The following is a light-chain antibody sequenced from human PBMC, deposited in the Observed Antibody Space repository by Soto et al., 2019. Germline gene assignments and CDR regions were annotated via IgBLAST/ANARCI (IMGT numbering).Light chain of an antibody. V-gene: IGKV1-33*01. Sequence: DIPMTQSPSSLSASVGDRVTITCQASRDIRKYLNWYQQKPGKAPKLLIYDASNLETGVTSRFSGSGSGTDFTFTISSLQSEDMATYYCQQYHTLVSFGGGTKVEIK. CDR3: QQYHTLVS. CDR1: RDIRKY. J-gene: IGKJ4*01. CDR2: DAS.